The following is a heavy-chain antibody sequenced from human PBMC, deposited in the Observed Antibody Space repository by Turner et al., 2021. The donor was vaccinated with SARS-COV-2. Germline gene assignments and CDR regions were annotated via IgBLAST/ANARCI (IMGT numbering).Heavy chain of an antibody. CDR2: ISWNSGSI. V-gene: IGHV3-9*01. CDR3: AKGGGLDYTNWVDS. CDR1: GFTFDDYA. J-gene: IGHJ5*01. D-gene: IGHD4-4*01. Sequence: EVQLVESGGGLVQPGGSLRLSCAASGFTFDDYAMHWVRQAPGKGLEWVSGISWNSGSIGYADSVKGRFTISRDNAKNSLYLQRNSLRAEDTAVYYCAKGGGLDYTNWVDSWGQGTLVTVSS.